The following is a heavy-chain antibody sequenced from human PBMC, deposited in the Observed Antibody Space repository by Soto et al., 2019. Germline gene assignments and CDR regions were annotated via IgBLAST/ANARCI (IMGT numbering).Heavy chain of an antibody. D-gene: IGHD3-3*01. V-gene: IGHV3-33*08. J-gene: IGHJ5*01. CDR1: GFTFSTYL. Sequence: QVQLVESGGGVVQPGRSLRLSCAASGFTFSTYLMHWVRQAPGKGLEWVAVIWYDGSNKYYADSVKGRFTISRDNSKNTLCLQMNSRRAEDTPVYYCAKAAYYDYRSGSTGFDSWGLGTLVTVSS. CDR2: IWYDGSNK. CDR3: AKAAYYDYRSGSTGFDS.